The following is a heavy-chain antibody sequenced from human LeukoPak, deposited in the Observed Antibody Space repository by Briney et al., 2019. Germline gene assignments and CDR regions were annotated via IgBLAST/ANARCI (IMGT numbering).Heavy chain of an antibody. V-gene: IGHV1-18*01. CDR1: GYTFTSYG. D-gene: IGHD3-3*01. CDR2: ISAYNGNT. Sequence: GASVKVSCKASGYTFTSYGISWVRQAPGQGLEWMGWISAYNGNTNYAQKLQGRVTMTTATSTSTAYMELRSLRSDDKAVSYCARMEGSVDHFDYWGPGTLVTVSS. J-gene: IGHJ4*02. CDR3: ARMEGSVDHFDY.